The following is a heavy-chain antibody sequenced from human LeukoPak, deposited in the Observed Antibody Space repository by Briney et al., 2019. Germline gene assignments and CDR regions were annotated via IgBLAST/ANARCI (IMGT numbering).Heavy chain of an antibody. CDR3: ARNLGYSSGWYHTY. CDR1: GFTFSNYW. CDR2: IKQDGSEK. V-gene: IGHV3-7*01. J-gene: IGHJ4*02. Sequence: PGGSLRLSYAASGFTFSNYWMSWVRQAPGKGLEWVANIKQDGSEKYYVDSVKGRFTISRDNAKNSLYLQMNSLRAEDTAVYYCARNLGYSSGWYHTYWGQGTLVTVSS. D-gene: IGHD6-19*01.